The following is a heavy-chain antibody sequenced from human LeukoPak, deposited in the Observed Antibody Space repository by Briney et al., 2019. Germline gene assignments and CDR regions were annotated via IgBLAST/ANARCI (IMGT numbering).Heavy chain of an antibody. CDR2: ISGGGGST. Sequence: GGSLRLSCAASGFTFSSYAMSWVRQAPGKGLEWVSAISGGGGSTYYADSVKGRFTISRDNAKNSLYLQMNSLRAEDTAVYYCASSSLWGDYYYGMDVWGQGTTVTVSS. V-gene: IGHV3-23*01. D-gene: IGHD3-16*01. CDR1: GFTFSSYA. J-gene: IGHJ6*02. CDR3: ASSSLWGDYYYGMDV.